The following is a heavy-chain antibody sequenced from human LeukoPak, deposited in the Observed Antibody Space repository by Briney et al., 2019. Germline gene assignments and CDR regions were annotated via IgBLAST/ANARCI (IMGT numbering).Heavy chain of an antibody. CDR1: GFTFSSYW. D-gene: IGHD3-10*01. CDR3: AKRRFGEAVNFDY. Sequence: GGSLRLSCAASGFTFSSYWMSWVRQAPGKGLEWVANVNENGSEKRYLDSVKGRFTISRDNSRNFIYLQLNSLRAEDTAVYYCAKRRFGEAVNFDYWGQGTLVTVSS. V-gene: IGHV3-7*03. J-gene: IGHJ4*02. CDR2: VNENGSEK.